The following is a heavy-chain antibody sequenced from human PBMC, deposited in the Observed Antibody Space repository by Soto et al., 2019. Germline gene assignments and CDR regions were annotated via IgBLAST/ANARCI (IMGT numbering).Heavy chain of an antibody. V-gene: IGHV4-59*01. J-gene: IGHJ4*02. CDR1: DGSISSYY. CDR2: IHYSGST. CDR3: ARTESSGYFFFDS. D-gene: IGHD5-12*01. Sequence: PSETLSLTCAVSDGSISSYYWSWIRQPPGQGLEWIGYIHYSGSTNYNPALTSRVTMSVDTSKNQFSLKVSSVTAVDTAVYYCARTESSGYFFFDSWGQGTLVTVSS.